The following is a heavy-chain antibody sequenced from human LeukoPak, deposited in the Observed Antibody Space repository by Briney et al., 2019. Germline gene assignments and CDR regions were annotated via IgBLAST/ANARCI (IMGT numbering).Heavy chain of an antibody. V-gene: IGHV4-59*06. CDR1: GGSISSYY. D-gene: IGHD6-13*01. J-gene: IGHJ4*02. Sequence: SETLSLTCTVSGGSISSYYWSWIRQHPGKGLEWIGYIYYSGSTYYNPSLKSRVTISVDTSKNQFSLKLSSVTAADTAVYYCARASGIAAAGGLFDYWGQGTLVTVSS. CDR2: IYYSGST. CDR3: ARASGIAAAGGLFDY.